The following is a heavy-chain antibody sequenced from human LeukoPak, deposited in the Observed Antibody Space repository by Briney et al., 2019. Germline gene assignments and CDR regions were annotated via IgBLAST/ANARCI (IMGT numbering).Heavy chain of an antibody. J-gene: IGHJ4*02. Sequence: GGSLRLSCAASGFTFSSYSMNWVRQGPGKGLEWVSSISSSSSYIYSADSLKGRFTISRDNAKNSLYLQMHSLRAEDTAVYYCARDLGSYPDYWGQGTLVTVSS. CDR1: GFTFSSYS. V-gene: IGHV3-21*01. D-gene: IGHD3-10*01. CDR2: ISSSSSYI. CDR3: ARDLGSYPDY.